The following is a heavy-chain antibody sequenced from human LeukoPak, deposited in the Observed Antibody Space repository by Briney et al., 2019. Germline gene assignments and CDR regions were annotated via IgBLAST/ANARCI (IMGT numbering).Heavy chain of an antibody. CDR2: IIPLFGSV. CDR1: GGTFSRHA. D-gene: IGHD1-26*01. CDR3: ARGEWELLNGFDS. J-gene: IGHJ4*02. V-gene: IGHV1-69*05. Sequence: SVKVSCKASGGTFSRHAISWVRHAPGQGPEWMGGIIPLFGSVKYAQTFQDGVRITTDESTNTAYLDLSSLRSDDTAVYYCARGEWELLNGFDSWGQGTLVTVSS.